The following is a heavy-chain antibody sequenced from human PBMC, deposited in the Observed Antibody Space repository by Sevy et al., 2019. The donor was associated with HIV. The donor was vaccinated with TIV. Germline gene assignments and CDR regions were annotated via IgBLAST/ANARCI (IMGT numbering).Heavy chain of an antibody. J-gene: IGHJ6*02. CDR2: ISAYNGNT. CDR1: GYTFTSYG. D-gene: IGHD3-3*01. Sequence: ASVKVSCKASGYTFTSYGISWVRQAPGQGLEWMGWISAYNGNTNYAQKLQGRVTMTTDTSTSKANMELRSLRSDDTAVYYRAGDTRRYDFWSGYPYGYYCYGMDVWGQGTTVTVSS. V-gene: IGHV1-18*01. CDR3: AGDTRRYDFWSGYPYGYYCYGMDV.